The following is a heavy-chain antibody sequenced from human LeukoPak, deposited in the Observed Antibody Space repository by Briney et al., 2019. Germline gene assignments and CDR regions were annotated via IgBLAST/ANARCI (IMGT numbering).Heavy chain of an antibody. CDR2: TYYRSKWYN. V-gene: IGHV6-1*01. J-gene: IGHJ4*02. CDR3: ARDVGTTGWHTFDY. D-gene: IGHD3-9*01. Sequence: SQTLSLSCAISGDSVSGNNGAWNWIRQSPSRGLEWLGRTYYRSKWYNDYRESLISRITISPVTSKNQFSLQLYSVTPEDTAVYYCARDVGTTGWHTFDYWGQGTLVTVSS. CDR1: GDSVSGNNGA.